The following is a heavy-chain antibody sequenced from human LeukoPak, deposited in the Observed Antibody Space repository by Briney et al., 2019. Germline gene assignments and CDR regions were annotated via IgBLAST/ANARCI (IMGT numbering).Heavy chain of an antibody. Sequence: GSLRLSCAASGFTISDYYMSWIRQAPGKGLEWVSYISSRGSTIYYADSVKGRFTISRDNAKNSLYLQMNSLRAEDTAVYYCARAQQRWLAQTAVGNWGQGTLVTVSS. CDR3: ARAQQRWLAQTAVGN. CDR2: ISSRGSTI. J-gene: IGHJ4*02. V-gene: IGHV3-11*01. CDR1: GFTISDYY. D-gene: IGHD6-19*01.